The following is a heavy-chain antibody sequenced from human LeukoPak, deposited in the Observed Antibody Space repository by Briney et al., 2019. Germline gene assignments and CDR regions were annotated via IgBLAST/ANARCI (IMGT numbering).Heavy chain of an antibody. Sequence: ASVKVSCKASGYTFTSYDINWVRQATGQGLEWMGWMNPNSGNTGYAQKFQGRVTITRNTSISTAYMELSSLRAEDTAVYYCARDYHLALLRYFDWFDPWGQGTLVTVSS. CDR2: MNPNSGNT. V-gene: IGHV1-8*03. D-gene: IGHD3-9*01. CDR3: ARDYHLALLRYFDWFDP. J-gene: IGHJ5*02. CDR1: GYTFTSYD.